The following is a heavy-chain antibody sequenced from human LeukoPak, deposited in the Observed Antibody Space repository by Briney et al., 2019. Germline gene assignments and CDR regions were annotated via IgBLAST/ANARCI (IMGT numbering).Heavy chain of an antibody. CDR3: AKYTPDWYFDL. D-gene: IGHD1-1*01. CDR2: ISFDGKTL. J-gene: IGHJ2*01. Sequence: GGSLRLSCAASGFTFSRYSMHWVRQAPGKGLAWVAVISFDGKTLVYGDSVKGRFTISRDNSNNTLYLQMNSLKPEDSAVYYCAKYTPDWYFDLWGRGTLVTVSS. CDR1: GFTFSRYS. V-gene: IGHV3-30*04.